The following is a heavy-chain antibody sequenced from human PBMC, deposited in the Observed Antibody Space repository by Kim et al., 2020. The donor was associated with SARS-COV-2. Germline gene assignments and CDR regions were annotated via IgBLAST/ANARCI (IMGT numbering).Heavy chain of an antibody. V-gene: IGHV3-30*04. D-gene: IGHD2-21*02. J-gene: IGHJ6*02. Sequence: ADTVKGRFTSSRDNSKNTLYLQMNSLRAEDTAVLYCARSGLLGAYYGMDVWGQGTTVTVSS. CDR3: ARSGLLGAYYGMDV.